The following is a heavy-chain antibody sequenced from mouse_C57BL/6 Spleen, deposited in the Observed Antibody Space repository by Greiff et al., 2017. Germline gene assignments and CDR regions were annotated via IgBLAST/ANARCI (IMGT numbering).Heavy chain of an antibody. D-gene: IGHD2-5*01. Sequence: VQLQQSGAELVRPGTSVKVSCKASGYAFTNYLLEWVKQRPGQGLEWIGVINPGSGGPTDNEKFKGKETLTADKSSSTAYMQLSILTSEDSAVYFCARGIYYSNLWFAYWGQGTLVTVSA. CDR3: ARGIYYSNLWFAY. CDR2: INPGSGGP. V-gene: IGHV1-54*01. CDR1: GYAFTNYL. J-gene: IGHJ3*01.